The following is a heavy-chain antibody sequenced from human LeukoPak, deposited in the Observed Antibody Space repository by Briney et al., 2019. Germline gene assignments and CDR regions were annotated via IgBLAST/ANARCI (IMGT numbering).Heavy chain of an antibody. CDR3: ARFTTYFDF. J-gene: IGHJ4*02. CDR2: IYPSGNA. CDR1: GGPLSSGGPS. Sequence: SETLSLTCAVSGGPLSSGGPSWSWIRQTPGKGLEWIGYIYPSGNAHYNPALKSRVSLSLDMSKNQVSLTLNSMSAADTAIYFCARFTTYFDFWGQGMLVTVSS. D-gene: IGHD1-14*01. V-gene: IGHV4-30-2*01.